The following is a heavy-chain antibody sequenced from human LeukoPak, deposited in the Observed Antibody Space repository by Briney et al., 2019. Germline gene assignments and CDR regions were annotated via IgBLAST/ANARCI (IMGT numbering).Heavy chain of an antibody. CDR3: ARASGYSGYDPFDY. CDR1: GFTVSSNY. V-gene: IGHV3-53*01. J-gene: IGHJ4*02. CDR2: IYSGGDT. Sequence: GGSLRLSCAASGFTVSSNYMSWVRQAPGKGLEWVSVIYSGGDTYYADSVKGRFTISRNNSKNTLYLQMNTLRAEDTAVYYCARASGYSGYDPFDYWGQGTLVTVSS. D-gene: IGHD5-12*01.